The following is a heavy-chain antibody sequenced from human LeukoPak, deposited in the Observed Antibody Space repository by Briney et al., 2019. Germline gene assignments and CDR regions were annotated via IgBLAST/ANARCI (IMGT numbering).Heavy chain of an antibody. Sequence: PGRSLRLSCTASGFTFGDYAMSWFRQAPGKGLEWVAYISGSTGTIFYADSVKGRFTISRDNARNSLYLQMNSLRAEDTAVYYCAGNGILTGYYLFDYWGQGTLVTVSS. CDR3: AGNGILTGYYLFDY. J-gene: IGHJ4*02. CDR1: GFTFGDYA. CDR2: ISGSTGTI. D-gene: IGHD3-9*01. V-gene: IGHV3-48*04.